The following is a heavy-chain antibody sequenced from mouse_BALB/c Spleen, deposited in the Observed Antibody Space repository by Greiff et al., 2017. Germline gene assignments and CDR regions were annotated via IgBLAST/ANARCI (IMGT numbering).Heavy chain of an antibody. CDR1: GFTFSDYY. Sequence: EVKLVESGGGLVKPGGSLKLSCAASGFTFSDYYMYWVRQTPEKRLEWVATISDGGTYTYYPDSVKGRFTISSDNTKNTLYLQMSSLKSEDTAMYYCAIVLYYSYDYYAMDYWGQGTSVTVSS. V-gene: IGHV5-4*02. CDR2: ISDGGTYT. D-gene: IGHD1-2*01. CDR3: AIVLYYSYDYYAMDY. J-gene: IGHJ4*01.